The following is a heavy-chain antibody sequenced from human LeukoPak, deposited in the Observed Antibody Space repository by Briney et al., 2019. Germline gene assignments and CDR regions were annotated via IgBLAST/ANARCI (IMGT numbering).Heavy chain of an antibody. D-gene: IGHD3-10*01. CDR3: AQRGIVIRAVIIVGFHKEAYYFDY. J-gene: IGHJ4*02. CDR1: GITLSNYG. V-gene: IGHV3-23*01. CDR2: ISDRGCSI. Sequence: SGGSLRLSCAVSGITLSNYGMSWVRQAPGKGLEWVAGISDRGCSINYADSVKGRFTLSRDNPKNTLYLQMNSLRAEDTAVYFCAQRGIVIRAVIIVGFHKEAYYFDYWGQGALVTVFS.